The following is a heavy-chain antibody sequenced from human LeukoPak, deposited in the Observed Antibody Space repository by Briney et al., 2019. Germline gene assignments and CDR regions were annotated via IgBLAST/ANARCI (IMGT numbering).Heavy chain of an antibody. V-gene: IGHV3-23*01. CDR2: ISGSGGST. Sequence: GGSLRLSCAASGFTFSSYAMSWVRQAPGKGLEWVSAISGSGGSTYYADSVKGRFTISRDNSKNTLYLQMNGLRAEDTAVYYCAKDPVVVNREGEDYWGQGTLVTVSS. CDR3: AKDPVVVNREGEDY. J-gene: IGHJ4*02. D-gene: IGHD3-22*01. CDR1: GFTFSSYA.